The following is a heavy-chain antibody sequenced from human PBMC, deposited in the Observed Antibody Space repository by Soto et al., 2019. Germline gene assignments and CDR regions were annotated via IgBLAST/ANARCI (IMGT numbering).Heavy chain of an antibody. Sequence: PGGSLRLSCATSGFTFSTNAMGWVRQAPGMGLEFVSLISGSGNTIYYADSVKGRFTISRDNSMNTVSLQMNSLRAEDTAVYYCAKVGYDTFGYYLRSFDCWGQGTLVT. D-gene: IGHD2-2*03. CDR2: ISGSGNTI. V-gene: IGHV3-23*01. J-gene: IGHJ4*02. CDR3: AKVGYDTFGYYLRSFDC. CDR1: GFTFSTNA.